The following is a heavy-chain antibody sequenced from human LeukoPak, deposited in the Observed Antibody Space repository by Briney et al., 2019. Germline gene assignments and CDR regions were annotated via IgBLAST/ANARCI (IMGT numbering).Heavy chain of an antibody. V-gene: IGHV4-31*03. CDR2: IYYSGST. D-gene: IGHD3-16*01. J-gene: IGHJ4*02. Sequence: SETLSLTCTVSGGSISSGGYYWSWIRQHPGKGLEWIGYIYYSGSTYYNPSLKSRVTISVDTSKNQFSLKLSSVTAADTAMYYCARDLYGGSYFDYWGQGILVTVSS. CDR3: ARDLYGGSYFDY. CDR1: GGSISSGGYY.